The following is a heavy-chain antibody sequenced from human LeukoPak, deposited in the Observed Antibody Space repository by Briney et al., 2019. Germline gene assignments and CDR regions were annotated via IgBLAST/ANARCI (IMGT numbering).Heavy chain of an antibody. V-gene: IGHV3-21*01. J-gene: IGHJ4*02. D-gene: IGHD6-19*01. CDR2: ISSSSRYI. CDR3: ARDRDSSGWSGFDY. Sequence: GGSLRLSCAASGFTFSSYFMNWVRQAPGKGLECVSSISSSSRYIYYAVSVKGRFTISRDNAKNSLYLQMNSLRAEDTAVYYCARDRDSSGWSGFDYWGQGTLVTVSS. CDR1: GFTFSSYF.